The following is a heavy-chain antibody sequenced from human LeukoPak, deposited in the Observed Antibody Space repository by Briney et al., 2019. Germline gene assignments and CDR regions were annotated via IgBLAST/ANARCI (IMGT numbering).Heavy chain of an antibody. CDR2: FDPEDGET. D-gene: IGHD1-26*01. CDR1: GYTLTELS. V-gene: IGHV1-24*01. Sequence: ASVKVSCKVSGYTLTELSMRWVRQAPGKGLEWMGGFDPEDGETIYAQKFQGRVTMTEDTSTDTAYMELSSLRSEDTAVYYCATRRKKNGSYDYWGQGTLVTVSS. CDR3: ATRRKKNGSYDY. J-gene: IGHJ4*02.